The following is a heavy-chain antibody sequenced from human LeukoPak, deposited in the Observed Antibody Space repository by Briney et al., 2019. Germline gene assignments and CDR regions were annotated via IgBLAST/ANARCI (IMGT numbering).Heavy chain of an antibody. CDR1: GYGISGDYY. Sequence: PSETLSLTCAVSGYGISGDYYWGWIRQPPGKGLEWMASIYHSGSTYYNPSLKNRVTISVDTSKSQLSLELISVTAADTAVYYCARIITMIRGERSGYFASWGQGTLVTVSS. CDR2: IYHSGST. D-gene: IGHD3-10*01. CDR3: ARIITMIRGERSGYFAS. J-gene: IGHJ4*02. V-gene: IGHV4-38-2*01.